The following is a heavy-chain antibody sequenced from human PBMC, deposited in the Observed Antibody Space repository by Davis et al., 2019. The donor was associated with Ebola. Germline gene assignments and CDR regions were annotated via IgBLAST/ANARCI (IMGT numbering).Heavy chain of an antibody. CDR3: AKDGGPSSFDY. D-gene: IGHD3-16*01. J-gene: IGHJ4*02. CDR1: GFSFDDYV. V-gene: IGHV3-9*01. CDR2: ISWNSGSI. Sequence: SLKISCAASGFSFDDYVMHWVRQAPGKGLEWVSGISWNSGSIGYADSVKGRFTISRDNAKNSLYLQMNSLRAEDTALYYCAKDGGPSSFDYWGQGTLVTVSS.